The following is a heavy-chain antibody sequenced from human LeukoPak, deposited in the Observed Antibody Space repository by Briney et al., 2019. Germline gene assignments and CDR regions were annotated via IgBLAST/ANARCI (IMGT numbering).Heavy chain of an antibody. J-gene: IGHJ6*03. CDR3: AREDYHASYYMDV. Sequence: GASVKVSCKASGGTFSSYTISWVRQAPGQGLEWRGRIIPILGIANYAQKFQGRVTITADKSTSTAYMELSSLRSEDTAVYYCAREDYHASYYMDVWGKGTTVTVSS. V-gene: IGHV1-69*04. CDR1: GGTFSSYT. D-gene: IGHD4-11*01. CDR2: IIPILGIA.